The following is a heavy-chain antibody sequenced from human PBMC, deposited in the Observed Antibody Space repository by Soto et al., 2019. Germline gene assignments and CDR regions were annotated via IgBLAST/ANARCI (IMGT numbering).Heavy chain of an antibody. V-gene: IGHV4-30-2*01. CDR1: GDSMSSGPYS. CDR2: IRQSGSV. CDR3: ARDAYGDFDALDI. Sequence: QVQLQESGSRLVKPSQTLSLTCTVSGDSMSSGPYSWSWVRQTPGKGLEWLAYIRQSGSVYYNPSLKTRATISVDKSKHQFSLTMHSVTAADTAVYFCARDAYGDFDALDIWGQGILVTVSS. J-gene: IGHJ3*02. D-gene: IGHD3-10*01.